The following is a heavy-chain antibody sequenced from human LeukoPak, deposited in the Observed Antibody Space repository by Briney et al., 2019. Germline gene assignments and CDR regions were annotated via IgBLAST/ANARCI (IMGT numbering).Heavy chain of an antibody. J-gene: IGHJ6*03. CDR3: AKAIAVAGTNPHYYYYYYMDV. V-gene: IGHV3-30*02. Sequence: GGSLGLSCAASGFTFSSYGMHWVRQAPGKGLEWVAFIRYDGSNKYYADSVKGRFTISRDNSKNTLYLQMNSLRAEDTAVYYCAKAIAVAGTNPHYYYYYYMDVWGKGTTVTVSS. D-gene: IGHD6-19*01. CDR1: GFTFSSYG. CDR2: IRYDGSNK.